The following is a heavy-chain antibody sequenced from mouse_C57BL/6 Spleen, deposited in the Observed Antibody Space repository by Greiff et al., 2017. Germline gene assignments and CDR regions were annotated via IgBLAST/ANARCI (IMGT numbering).Heavy chain of an antibody. CDR2: ISSGSSTI. CDR3: ARHGTDYAMDY. J-gene: IGHJ4*01. V-gene: IGHV5-17*01. Sequence: EVQRVESGGGLVKPGGSLKLSCAASGFTFSDYGMHWVRQAPEKGLEWVAYISSGSSTIYYADTVKGRVTISRDNAKNTLFLQMTSLRSEDTAMYYCARHGTDYAMDYWGQGTSVTVSS. D-gene: IGHD4-1*01. CDR1: GFTFSDYG.